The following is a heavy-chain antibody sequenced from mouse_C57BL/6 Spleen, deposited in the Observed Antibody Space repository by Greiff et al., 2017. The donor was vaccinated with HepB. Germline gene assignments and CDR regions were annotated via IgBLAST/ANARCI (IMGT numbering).Heavy chain of an antibody. Sequence: QVQLQQPGAELVMPGASVKLSCKASGYTFTSYWMHWVKQRPGQGLEWIGEIDPSDSYTNYNQKFKGKSTLTVDKSSSTAYMQLSSLTSEDSAVYYCARGDTGWYFDVWGTGTTVTVSS. CDR3: ARGDTGWYFDV. D-gene: IGHD1-1*01. J-gene: IGHJ1*03. V-gene: IGHV1-69*01. CDR2: IDPSDSYT. CDR1: GYTFTSYW.